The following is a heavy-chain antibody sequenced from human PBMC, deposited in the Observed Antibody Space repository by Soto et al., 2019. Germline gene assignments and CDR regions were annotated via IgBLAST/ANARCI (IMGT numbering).Heavy chain of an antibody. CDR1: GGTLSDHG. Sequence: QVQLEQSGAEVKKPGSSVKISCKASGGTLSDHGVSWLRQAPGQGLEWVGGTIPVFNTAKYAPKFQGRVTIAADKSTNIAYMEMGSLRSDDTAFYYCARGVYGSGNYYTVPSDCDIGGQGTLVIVSS. CDR3: ARGVYGSGNYYTVPSDCDI. D-gene: IGHD3-10*01. J-gene: IGHJ3*02. V-gene: IGHV1-69*06. CDR2: TIPVFNTA.